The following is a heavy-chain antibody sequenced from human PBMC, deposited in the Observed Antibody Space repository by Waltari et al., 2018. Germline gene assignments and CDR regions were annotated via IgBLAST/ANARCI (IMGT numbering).Heavy chain of an antibody. CDR2: ISGSGGST. J-gene: IGHJ4*02. D-gene: IGHD6-13*01. Sequence: EVQLLESGGGLVQPGGSLSISCAASGFTFSSYAMSWVRQAPGKGLEWVSAISGSGGSTYYADSVKGRFTISRDNSKNTLYLQMNSLRAEDTAVYYCAKDGGIAAAGSSDYWGQGTLVTVSS. CDR3: AKDGGIAAAGSSDY. V-gene: IGHV3-23*01. CDR1: GFTFSSYA.